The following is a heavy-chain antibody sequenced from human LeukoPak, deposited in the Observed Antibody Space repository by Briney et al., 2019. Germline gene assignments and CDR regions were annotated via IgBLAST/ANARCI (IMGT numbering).Heavy chain of an antibody. CDR2: IYTSGST. CDR3: ARDSGDIVVVPAAPRFDY. Sequence: SETLSLTCTVSGGSISSGSYYWSWIRQPAGKGLEWIGRIYTSGSTNYNPSLKSRVTISVDTSKNQFSLKLSSVTAADTAVYYCARDSGDIVVVPAAPRFDYWGQGTLVTVSS. J-gene: IGHJ4*02. D-gene: IGHD2-2*01. V-gene: IGHV4-61*02. CDR1: GGSISSGSYY.